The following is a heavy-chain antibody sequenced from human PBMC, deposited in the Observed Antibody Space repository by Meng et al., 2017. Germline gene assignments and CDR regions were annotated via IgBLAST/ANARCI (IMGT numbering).Heavy chain of an antibody. D-gene: IGHD6-19*01. CDR3: VFQPVAGTGYDY. CDR2: ISGSGGST. J-gene: IGHJ4*02. V-gene: IGHV3-23*04. CDR1: GFTFSSYA. Sequence: EGQLVESGGGLVQPGGSLRISFAASGFTFSSYAMSWVRQAPGKGLEWVSAISGSGGSTYYADSVKGRFTISRDNSKNTLYLQMNSLRAEDTAVYYCVFQPVAGTGYDYWGQGTLVTVSS.